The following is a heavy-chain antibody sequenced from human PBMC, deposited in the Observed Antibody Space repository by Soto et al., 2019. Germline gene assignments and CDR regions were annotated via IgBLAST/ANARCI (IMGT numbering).Heavy chain of an antibody. CDR3: AREPPVAATWLWSAVDV. CDR2: IWDDGSNK. CDR1: GFTFSSYG. V-gene: IGHV3-33*01. D-gene: IGHD2-15*01. J-gene: IGHJ3*01. Sequence: QVQLVESGGGVVQPGRSLRLSCAASGFTFSSYGMHWVRQAPGKGLEWVAVIWDDGSNKYYADSVKGRFTISRDNSKNTLYLQMNSLRAEDTGVYYCAREPPVAATWLWSAVDVWGQGTMVTVSS.